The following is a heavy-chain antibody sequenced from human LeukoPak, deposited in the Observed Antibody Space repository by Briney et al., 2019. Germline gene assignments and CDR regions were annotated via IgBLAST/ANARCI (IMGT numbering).Heavy chain of an antibody. D-gene: IGHD3-22*01. Sequence: SSETLSLTCTVSGGSISSYYWNWIRQPPGKGLEWIGYIYYSGSTNYNPSLKSRVTISVDTSKNQFSLKLSSVTAADTAVYYCARSTYYYDSSGYSYYSYYYMDVWGKGTTVTISS. J-gene: IGHJ6*03. CDR3: ARSTYYYDSSGYSYYSYYYMDV. V-gene: IGHV4-59*01. CDR2: IYYSGST. CDR1: GGSISSYY.